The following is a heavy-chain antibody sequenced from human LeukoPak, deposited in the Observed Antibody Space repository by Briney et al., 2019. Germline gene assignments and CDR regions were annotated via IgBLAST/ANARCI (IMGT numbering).Heavy chain of an antibody. CDR3: AKAYDFWSGYLDY. CDR2: ISGSGGST. V-gene: IGHV3-23*01. Sequence: PGGSLRLSCAASGFTFSSYAMSWVRQAPGKGLEWVSAISGSGGSTYYADSVKGRFTISRDNSKNTLYLQMNSLRAEDTPVYYCAKAYDFWSGYLDYWGQGTLVTVSS. J-gene: IGHJ4*02. D-gene: IGHD3-3*01. CDR1: GFTFSSYA.